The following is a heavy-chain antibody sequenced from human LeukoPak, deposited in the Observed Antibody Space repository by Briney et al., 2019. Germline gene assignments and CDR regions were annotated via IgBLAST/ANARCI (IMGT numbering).Heavy chain of an antibody. CDR2: IMPLFGTA. J-gene: IGHJ6*03. CDR3: ASGSLGDGYGVGDYYQYMDV. CDR1: GGTFNSYA. Sequence: ASVKVSCKASGGTFNSYAISWVRQAPGQGLEWMGGIMPLFGTANCAQEFQGRVTFTTDESAATAYMELSSLRSEDTAVYYCASGSLGDGYGVGDYYQYMDVWGKGTTVTVSS. V-gene: IGHV1-69*05. D-gene: IGHD5-24*01.